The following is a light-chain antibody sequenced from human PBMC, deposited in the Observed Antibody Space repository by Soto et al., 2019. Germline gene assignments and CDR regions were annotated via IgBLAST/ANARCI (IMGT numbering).Light chain of an antibody. CDR2: DAF. V-gene: IGKV3-20*01. Sequence: EIVLTQSPGTLSLSPGERATLSCRASQSVSTSYVAWYQQKFGQAPRLLIYDAFSRATGIPDRSSASGSGTDFTLTISRLEPEDSAVYYCQQYKTFGQGTKVDIK. CDR1: QSVSTSY. J-gene: IGKJ1*01. CDR3: QQYKT.